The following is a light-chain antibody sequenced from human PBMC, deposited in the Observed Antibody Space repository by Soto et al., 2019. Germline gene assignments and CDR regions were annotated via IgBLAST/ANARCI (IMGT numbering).Light chain of an antibody. CDR3: QQYGSSGT. CDR2: DST. V-gene: IGKV3-20*01. Sequence: VLTQSPATLSLSPGERATLSCRASQSIHTSLAWYQQKPGQPPRLVVYDSTLRANGVPDRFGGSRSGTEFTLTISRLEPEDFAVYYCQQYGSSGTFGQWTKVDIK. CDR1: QSIHTS. J-gene: IGKJ1*01.